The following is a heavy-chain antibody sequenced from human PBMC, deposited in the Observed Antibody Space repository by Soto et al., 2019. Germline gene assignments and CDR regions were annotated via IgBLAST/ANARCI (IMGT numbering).Heavy chain of an antibody. CDR2: IYHSGTT. Sequence: SETLSHTYTVAGGTSSNGGYSWSWIQQPPGKGLEWIGYIYHSGTTYYNPSLKSRVTISVDRSKNQFSLKLSSVTAADTAVYYCARAHYGDYGYGMEVWGQGTTVTVFS. CDR3: ARAHYGDYGYGMEV. CDR1: GGTSSNGGYS. V-gene: IGHV4-30-2*01. D-gene: IGHD4-17*01. J-gene: IGHJ6*02.